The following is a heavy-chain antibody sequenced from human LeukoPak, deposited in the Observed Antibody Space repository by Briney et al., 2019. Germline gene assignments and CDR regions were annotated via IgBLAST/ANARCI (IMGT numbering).Heavy chain of an antibody. J-gene: IGHJ4*02. V-gene: IGHV1-24*01. CDR1: GYTLTELS. Sequence: GASVKVSCKVSGYTLTELSMHWVRQAPGKGLEWMGGFDPEDGETIYAQKFQGRVTMTEDTSTDTAYMELSSLRSEDTAVYYCATAEQQLDHQKPDYWGQGTLVTVSS. D-gene: IGHD6-13*01. CDR2: FDPEDGET. CDR3: ATAEQQLDHQKPDY.